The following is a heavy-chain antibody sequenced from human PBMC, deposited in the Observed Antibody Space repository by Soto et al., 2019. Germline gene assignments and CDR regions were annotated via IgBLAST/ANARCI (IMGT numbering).Heavy chain of an antibody. V-gene: IGHV3-33*01. CDR2: IWYDGSNK. CDR3: ARDGVDPYYYYGMDV. Sequence: GGSLRLSCAASGFTFSSYGMHWVRQAPGKGLEWVAVIWYDGSNKYYADSVKGRFTISRDNSKNTLYLQMNSLRAEDTAVYYCARDGVDPYYYYGMDVWGQGTTVTVSS. D-gene: IGHD3-3*01. CDR1: GFTFSSYG. J-gene: IGHJ6*02.